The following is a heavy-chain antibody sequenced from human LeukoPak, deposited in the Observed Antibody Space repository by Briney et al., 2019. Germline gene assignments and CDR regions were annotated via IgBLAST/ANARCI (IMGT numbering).Heavy chain of an antibody. CDR3: AKMTGYGNVNDAFDT. CDR2: IWYDGSNK. V-gene: IGHV3-33*06. CDR1: GFTFSSYG. J-gene: IGHJ3*02. Sequence: QPGRSLRLSCAASGFTFSSYGMHWVRQAPGKGLEWVAVIWYDGSNKYYADSVKGRFTISRDNSKNTLYLQMNSLRAEDTAVYYCAKMTGYGNVNDAFDTWGQGTMVTVSS. D-gene: IGHD4-17*01.